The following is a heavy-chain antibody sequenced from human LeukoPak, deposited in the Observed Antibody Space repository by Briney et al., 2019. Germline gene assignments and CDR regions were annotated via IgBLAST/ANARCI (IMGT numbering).Heavy chain of an antibody. D-gene: IGHD3-22*01. V-gene: IGHV3-66*01. CDR3: ARSNYYDSRSWGFDI. J-gene: IGHJ3*02. CDR1: GFTVSTNY. CDR2: IYRHGGT. Sequence: GGSLRLSCAASGFTVSTNYVSWVRQAPGKGLEWVSVIYRHGGTAYADSVQGRFSISRDNSKNTLFLQMNSLRAEDTAVYYCARSNYYDSRSWGFDIWGQGTMVTVSS.